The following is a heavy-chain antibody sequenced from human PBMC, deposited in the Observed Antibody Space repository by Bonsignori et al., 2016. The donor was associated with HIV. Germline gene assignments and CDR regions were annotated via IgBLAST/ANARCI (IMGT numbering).Heavy chain of an antibody. Sequence: WVRQAPGQGLEGMGGIIPMIETATYAQKFQGRVTITADKSTSTAYMELRSLRSDDTAVYYCRVRRGLDYRDHRDFDSWGQGTLVTVSS. CDR3: RVRRGLDYRDHRDFDS. D-gene: IGHD3-16*01. V-gene: IGHV1-69*06. J-gene: IGHJ4*02. CDR2: IIPMIETA.